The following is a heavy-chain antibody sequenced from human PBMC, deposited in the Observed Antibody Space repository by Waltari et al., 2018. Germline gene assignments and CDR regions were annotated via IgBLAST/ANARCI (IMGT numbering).Heavy chain of an antibody. Sequence: QVQLVQSGAEVKKPGSSVKVSCKASGGTFSSYAISWVRQAPGHGLEWLGGVVPIIVTSNYERKVQGGVTSTAGETTSQAYMELSSLRSEDTAVYYCAGPQPRDAFDIWGQGTMVTVSS. CDR2: VVPIIVTS. CDR1: GGTFSSYA. V-gene: IGHV1-69*01. CDR3: AGPQPRDAFDI. J-gene: IGHJ3*02.